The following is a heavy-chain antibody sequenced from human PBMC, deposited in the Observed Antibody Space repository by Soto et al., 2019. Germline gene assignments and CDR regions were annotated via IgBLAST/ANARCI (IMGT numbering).Heavy chain of an antibody. V-gene: IGHV3-7*01. J-gene: IGHJ4*02. CDR3: AREGSDSSGYYCDY. CDR2: IKQDASEK. Sequence: GGSLRLSCAVSGFTFSSYWMTWVRQAPGKGLEWVANIKQDASEKRYVDSVRGRFSISRDNAKNSVYLQMNRLRVEDTAVYYCAREGSDSSGYYCDYWGQGILVTVSS. CDR1: GFTFSSYW. D-gene: IGHD3-22*01.